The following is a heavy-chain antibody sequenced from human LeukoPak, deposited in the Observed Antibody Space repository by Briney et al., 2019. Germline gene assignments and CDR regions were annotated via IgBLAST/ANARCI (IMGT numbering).Heavy chain of an antibody. CDR1: GGSFSGYY. V-gene: IGHV4-34*01. J-gene: IGHJ4*02. CDR3: ASRKLGNDY. CDR2: INHSGST. D-gene: IGHD7-27*01. Sequence: SETLSLTCAVYGGSFSGYYWSWIRQPPGKGLEWIGEINHSGSTNYNPSLKSRVTTSADTSKNQFSLKLSSVTAADTAVYYCASRKLGNDYWGQGTLVTVSS.